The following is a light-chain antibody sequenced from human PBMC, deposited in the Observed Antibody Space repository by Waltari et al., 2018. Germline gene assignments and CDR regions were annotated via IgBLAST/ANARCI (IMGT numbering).Light chain of an antibody. CDR2: AAS. Sequence: DLQMTQSPSSLSASVGDRVTITCRASQSISSYLNWYQQKPGKAPKLLIYAASSLQSGVPSRFSGSGSGTDFTLTISSLQPEDFATYYCQQRSNWLGTFGQGTKVEIK. CDR3: QQRSNWLGT. V-gene: IGKV1-39*01. CDR1: QSISSY. J-gene: IGKJ1*01.